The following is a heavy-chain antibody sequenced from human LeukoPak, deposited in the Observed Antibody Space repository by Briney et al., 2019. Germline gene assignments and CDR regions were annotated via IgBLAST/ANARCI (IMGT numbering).Heavy chain of an antibody. Sequence: SETLSLTCTVSGGSVSSSSYYWSWIRQPPGKGLEWIGYIYYSGSTNYNPSLKSRVTISVDTSKNQFSLKLSSVTAADTAVYYCARVALPGIAVTATGAFDIWGQGTMVTVSS. V-gene: IGHV4-61*01. D-gene: IGHD6-19*01. J-gene: IGHJ3*02. CDR2: IYYSGST. CDR1: GGSVSSSSYY. CDR3: ARVALPGIAVTATGAFDI.